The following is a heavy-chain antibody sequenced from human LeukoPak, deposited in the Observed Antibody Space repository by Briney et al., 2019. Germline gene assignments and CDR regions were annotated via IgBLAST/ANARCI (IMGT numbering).Heavy chain of an antibody. Sequence: GGSLRLSCAASGFTFSSYSMNWVRQAPGKGLEWVSYISSSSSTIYYADSVKGRFTISRDNAKNSLYLQMNSLRAEDTAVYYCARGTWDYYDSSGYYYDAFDIWGQGTMVTVSP. CDR1: GFTFSSYS. CDR2: ISSSSSTI. V-gene: IGHV3-48*01. D-gene: IGHD3-22*01. CDR3: ARGTWDYYDSSGYYYDAFDI. J-gene: IGHJ3*02.